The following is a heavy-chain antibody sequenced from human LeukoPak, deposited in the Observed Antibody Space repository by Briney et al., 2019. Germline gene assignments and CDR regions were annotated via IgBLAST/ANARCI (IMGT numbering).Heavy chain of an antibody. Sequence: KPGGSLRLSCAASGFTFSSYSMNWVRQAPGKGLEWVSSISSSSYIYYADSVKGRFTISRDNAKNSLYLQMNSLRAEDTAVYYCARDLFPRQDCSSTRCYYWGQGTLVTVSS. J-gene: IGHJ4*02. CDR2: ISSSSYI. CDR1: GFTFSSYS. CDR3: ARDLFPRQDCSSTRCYY. D-gene: IGHD2-2*01. V-gene: IGHV3-21*01.